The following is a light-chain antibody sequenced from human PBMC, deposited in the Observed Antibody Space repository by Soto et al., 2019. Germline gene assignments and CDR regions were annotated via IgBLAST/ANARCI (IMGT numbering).Light chain of an antibody. Sequence: DIVMTQSPESLAVSLGERATINCKSSQSLLYSTNNTNYLGWYQQKPGHPPKLLIYWASTRESGVPDRFSGSGSRTDFTLTISSRQAEDVAVYYCQQYYSVPYTFGQGTKLEIK. V-gene: IGKV4-1*01. CDR1: QSLLYSTNNTNY. CDR3: QQYYSVPYT. J-gene: IGKJ2*01. CDR2: WAS.